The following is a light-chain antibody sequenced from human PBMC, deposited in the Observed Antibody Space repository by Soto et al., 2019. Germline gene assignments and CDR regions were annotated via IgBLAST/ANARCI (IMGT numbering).Light chain of an antibody. J-gene: IGLJ3*02. CDR2: RNS. CDR1: SSNIVTNH. CDR3: AAWDDSLSGWV. Sequence: QSVLTQPPSASGTPGQRVTISCSESSSNIVTNHVYWYQHLPGTAPKLLIYRNSLRPSGVPDRFSGSKSGTSASLAISGIRSEDEADYYCAAWDDSLSGWVFGGGTKLTVL. V-gene: IGLV1-47*01.